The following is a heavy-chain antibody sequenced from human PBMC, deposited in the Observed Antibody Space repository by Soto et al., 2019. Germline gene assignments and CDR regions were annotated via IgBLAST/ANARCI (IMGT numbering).Heavy chain of an antibody. D-gene: IGHD6-13*01. Sequence: PSETLSLTCTVSGGSVSSYWWSWIRQPPGKGLEWIGYIYYSGSTNYNPSLKSRVTISVDTSKNQFSLKLSSVTAADTAVYYCARHVGGASSSYNDYWGQGTLVTVSS. J-gene: IGHJ4*02. CDR3: ARHVGGASSSYNDY. CDR1: GGSVSSYW. V-gene: IGHV4-59*08. CDR2: IYYSGST.